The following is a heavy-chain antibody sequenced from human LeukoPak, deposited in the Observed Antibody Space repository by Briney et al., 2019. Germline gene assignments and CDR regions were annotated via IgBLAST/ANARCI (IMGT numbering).Heavy chain of an antibody. V-gene: IGHV3-7*01. D-gene: IGHD2-2*01. CDR1: GFTFSSYW. CDR2: IKEDGDEK. Sequence: GGSLRLSCATSGFTFSSYWMTWVRQAPGKGLEWVANIKEDGDEKYYVDSVKGRFSISRDNAKKSLYLQMNSLGAEDTAVYYCARWGSAEGEFDYWGQGTLVTVSS. CDR3: ARWGSAEGEFDY. J-gene: IGHJ4*02.